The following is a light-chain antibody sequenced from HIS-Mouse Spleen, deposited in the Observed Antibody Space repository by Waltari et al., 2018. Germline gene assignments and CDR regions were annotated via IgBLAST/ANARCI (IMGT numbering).Light chain of an antibody. CDR1: ALPQKH. J-gene: IGLJ2*01. CDR3: YSTDSSGNHRV. CDR2: EDS. Sequence: SYELTQPLSVSVSPAQTARITCAGDALPQKHAYWYPQKSRQAPVLVIYEDSKPPSRTPEGLSGSSSGTMATLTISGAQVEDEADYYCYSTDSSGNHRVFGGGTKLTVL. V-gene: IGLV3-10*01.